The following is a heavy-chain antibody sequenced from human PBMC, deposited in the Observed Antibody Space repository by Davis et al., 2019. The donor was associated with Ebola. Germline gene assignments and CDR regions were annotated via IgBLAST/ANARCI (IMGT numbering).Heavy chain of an antibody. V-gene: IGHV4-4*02. CDR2: IYHSGST. D-gene: IGHD3-3*01. CDR3: ASRITIFGVVIRDYYYGMDV. CDR1: RSAW. Sequence: RSAWMNWVRQPPGKGLEWIGEIYHSGSTNYNPSLKSRVTISVDKSKNQFSLKLSSVTAADTAVYYCASRITIFGVVIRDYYYGMDVWGQGTTVTVSS. J-gene: IGHJ6*02.